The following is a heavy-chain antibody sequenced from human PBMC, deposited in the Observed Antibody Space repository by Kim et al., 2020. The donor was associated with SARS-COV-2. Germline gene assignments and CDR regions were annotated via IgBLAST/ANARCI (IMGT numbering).Heavy chain of an antibody. V-gene: IGHV4-59*12. D-gene: IGHD3-10*01. J-gene: IGHJ4*02. Sequence: SETLSLTCTVSGGSINTYYWNWIQQPPGKGLEWIGFIYYSGITKYNPSLKNRLTISRDTSKNNFSLKLTSVTAADTAVYYCATFGSSYGSGTYFDYWGQGVLVTVSS. CDR3: ATFGSSYGSGTYFDY. CDR1: GGSINTYY. CDR2: IYYSGIT.